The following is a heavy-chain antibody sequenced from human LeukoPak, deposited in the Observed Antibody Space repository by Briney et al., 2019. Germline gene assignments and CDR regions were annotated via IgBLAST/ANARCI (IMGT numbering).Heavy chain of an antibody. J-gene: IGHJ4*02. V-gene: IGHV4-34*01. CDR1: GGSFSGYY. CDR2: INHSGST. D-gene: IGHD5-18*01. Sequence: PSETLSLTCAVYGGSFSGYYWSWIRQPPGKGLEWIWEINHSGSTNYNPSLKSRVTISVDTSKNQFSLKLSSVTAADTAVYYCARGRGYSYGAYDYWGQGTLVTVSS. CDR3: ARGRGYSYGAYDY.